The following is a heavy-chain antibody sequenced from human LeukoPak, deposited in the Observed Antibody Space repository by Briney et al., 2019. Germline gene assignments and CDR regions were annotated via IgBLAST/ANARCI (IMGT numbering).Heavy chain of an antibody. Sequence: SETLSLTCTVSGGSISSYYWSWIRQPAGKGLEWIGRIYTGGSTNYNPSLKSRVTMSVDTSKNQFSLKLTSVTAADTAVYYCARDLSHSGWYQEGYWGQGTLVTVSS. CDR2: IYTGGST. D-gene: IGHD6-19*01. J-gene: IGHJ4*02. CDR1: GGSISSYY. CDR3: ARDLSHSGWYQEGY. V-gene: IGHV4-4*07.